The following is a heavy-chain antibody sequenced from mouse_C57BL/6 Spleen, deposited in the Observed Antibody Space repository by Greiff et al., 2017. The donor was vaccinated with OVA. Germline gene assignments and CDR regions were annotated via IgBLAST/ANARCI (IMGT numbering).Heavy chain of an antibody. CDR2: ISGGGGNT. D-gene: IGHD3-1*01. V-gene: IGHV5-9*01. CDR3: AAPDRQEAAWFAY. CDR1: GFTFSSYT. Sequence: EVMLVESGGGLVKPGGSLKLSCAASGFTFSSYTMSWVRQTPEKRLEWVATISGGGGNTYYPDSVKGRFTISRDNAKNTLYLQMSSLRSEDTALYYCAAPDRQEAAWFAYWGQGTLVTVSA. J-gene: IGHJ3*01.